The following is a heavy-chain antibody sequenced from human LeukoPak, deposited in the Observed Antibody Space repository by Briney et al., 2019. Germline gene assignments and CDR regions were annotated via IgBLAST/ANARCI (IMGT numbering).Heavy chain of an antibody. CDR1: GYSFADYY. CDR3: ARDPDPYNWNYGNWFDP. CDR2: INPNSGGT. V-gene: IGHV1-2*02. D-gene: IGHD1-7*01. J-gene: IGHJ5*02. Sequence: ASVKVFCKASGYSFADYYMHWVRQAPGQGLEWMGRINPNSGGTNYAQKFQGRVTMTRDTSISTAYMELSRLRSDDTAVYYCARDPDPYNWNYGNWFDPWGQGTLVTVSS.